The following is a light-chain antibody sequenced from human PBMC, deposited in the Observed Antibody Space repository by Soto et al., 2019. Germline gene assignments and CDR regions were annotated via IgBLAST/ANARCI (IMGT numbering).Light chain of an antibody. J-gene: IGKJ4*01. CDR1: QGISSY. CDR2: AAS. Sequence: DIQLTQSPSFLSEYVGDRVTITCRASQGISSYLAWYQQKPGKAPNLLIFAASTLQSGVPSRFSGSGSGTEFTLTINGLQPEDSAIYYCQQLHAYPLTFGGGTKVEIK. V-gene: IGKV1-9*01. CDR3: QQLHAYPLT.